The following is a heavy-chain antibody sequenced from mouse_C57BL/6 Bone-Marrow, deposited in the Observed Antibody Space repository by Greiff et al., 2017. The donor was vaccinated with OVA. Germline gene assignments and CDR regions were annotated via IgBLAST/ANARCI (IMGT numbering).Heavy chain of an antibody. CDR2: IYPRDGST. Sequence: QVQLQQSGPELVKPGASVKLSCKASGYTFTSYDINWVKQRPGQGLEWIGWIYPRDGSTKYNEKFKGKATLTVDTSSSTAYMELHSLPSEDSAVYCCAREGDWDVAWFAYWGQGTLVTVSA. J-gene: IGHJ3*01. D-gene: IGHD4-1*01. CDR3: AREGDWDVAWFAY. CDR1: GYTFTSYD. V-gene: IGHV1-85*01.